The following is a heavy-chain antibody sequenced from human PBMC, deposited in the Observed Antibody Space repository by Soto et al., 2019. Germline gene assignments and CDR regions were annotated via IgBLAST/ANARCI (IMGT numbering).Heavy chain of an antibody. CDR3: ARPRGYYDSSGYYRLGYFDY. CDR1: GGTFSSYA. J-gene: IGHJ4*02. V-gene: IGHV1-69*06. Sequence: QVQLVQSGAEVKKPGSSVKVSCKASGGTFSSYAISWVRQAPGQGLEWMGGIIPIFGTANYAQKFQGRVTITADKSTSTASMELSSLRSEDTAVYYCARPRGYYDSSGYYRLGYFDYWGQGNLVTVAS. D-gene: IGHD3-22*01. CDR2: IIPIFGTA.